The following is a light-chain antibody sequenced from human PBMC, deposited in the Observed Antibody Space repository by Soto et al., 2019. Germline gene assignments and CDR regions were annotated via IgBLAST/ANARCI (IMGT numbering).Light chain of an antibody. V-gene: IGLV7-46*01. CDR3: LLSYSGARIYV. CDR1: TGAVTSGHY. J-gene: IGLJ7*01. CDR2: DTS. Sequence: QTVVTQEPSLTVSPGGTVTLTCGSSTGAVTSGHYPYWFQQKPGQAPRTPIYDTSNKHSWTPARFSGSLLGGKAALTLSGAQPEDEAEYYCLLSYSGARIYVFGGGTQLTVL.